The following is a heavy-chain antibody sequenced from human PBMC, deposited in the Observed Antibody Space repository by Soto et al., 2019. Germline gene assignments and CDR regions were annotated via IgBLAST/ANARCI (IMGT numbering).Heavy chain of an antibody. CDR1: GYTLTEFS. Sequence: QVHLVQSGAEVKKPGASVKVSYKLSGYTLTEFSIHWVRQAPGKGLEWMGGFAPEDAEIIYAQKFQGRVTMTEDTSTDTAYMELSGLRSEDTAVYYCATVTWYYYGMDVWGQGTTVTVSS. J-gene: IGHJ6*02. V-gene: IGHV1-24*01. D-gene: IGHD2-21*02. CDR3: ATVTWYYYGMDV. CDR2: FAPEDAEI.